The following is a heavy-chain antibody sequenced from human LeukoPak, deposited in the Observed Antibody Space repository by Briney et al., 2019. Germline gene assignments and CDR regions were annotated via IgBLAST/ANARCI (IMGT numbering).Heavy chain of an antibody. J-gene: IGHJ6*02. Sequence: SETLSLTCTVSGGSISSYYWSWIRQPPGKGLEWIGYIYYGGSTNYNPSLKSRVTISVDTSKNQFSLKLSSVTAADTAVYYCARVVEDSSGYYISYGMDVWGQGTTVTVSS. CDR3: ARVVEDSSGYYISYGMDV. D-gene: IGHD3-22*01. CDR2: IYYGGST. V-gene: IGHV4-59*01. CDR1: GGSISSYY.